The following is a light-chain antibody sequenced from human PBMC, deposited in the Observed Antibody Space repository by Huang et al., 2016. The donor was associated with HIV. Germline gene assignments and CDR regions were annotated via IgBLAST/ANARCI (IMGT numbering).Light chain of an antibody. V-gene: IGKV1-16*02. CDR1: QGINND. CDR3: QQYNSYPLT. CDR2: DAS. Sequence: DIQMTQSPSSLSASVGDRVTITCRASQGINNDLALFQQKPGKAPKSLIFDASSLQSGVPSKFSGSGSGTDFTLTISSLQPEDVATYYCQQYNSYPLTFGGGTKVEIK. J-gene: IGKJ4*01.